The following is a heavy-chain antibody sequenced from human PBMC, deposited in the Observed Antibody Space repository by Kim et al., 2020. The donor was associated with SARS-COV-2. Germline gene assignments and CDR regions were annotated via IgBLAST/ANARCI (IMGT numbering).Heavy chain of an antibody. CDR3: ARDYDLDY. Sequence: GGSLRLSCAASGFTFSTYIMNWVRQAPGRGLEWVSYINSGSSIIYYADSVKGRFTISRDNAKNSLYLQMNSLRDEDTAVYYCARDYDLDYWGQGTLVTVS. CDR2: INSGSSII. J-gene: IGHJ4*02. CDR1: GFTFSTYI. D-gene: IGHD3-3*01. V-gene: IGHV3-48*02.